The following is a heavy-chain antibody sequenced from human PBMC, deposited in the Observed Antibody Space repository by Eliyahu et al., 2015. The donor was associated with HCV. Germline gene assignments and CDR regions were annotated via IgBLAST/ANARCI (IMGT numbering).Heavy chain of an antibody. CDR2: ISWNSGSI. J-gene: IGHJ5*02. CDR3: AKDKGAAAGTGWFDP. V-gene: IGHV3-9*01. CDR1: GFTFDDYA. Sequence: QLVESGGGLVQPGRSLRLSCAASGFTFDDYAMHWVRQGPGKGLEWVSGISWNSGSIAYADSVKGRFTISRDNAKNFLYLQMNSLRPEDTAFYYCAKDKGAAAGTGWFDPWGQGTLVTVSS. D-gene: IGHD6-13*01.